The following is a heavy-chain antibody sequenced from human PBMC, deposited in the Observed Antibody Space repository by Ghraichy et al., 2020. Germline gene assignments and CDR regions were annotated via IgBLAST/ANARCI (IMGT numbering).Heavy chain of an antibody. Sequence: SQTLSLTCGVYGGFFTGYHWSWVRQPPGKGLEWIGEINHSGTTNYNPSLKSRVSMSVDTSRHQFSLSLNSVTAAYTAVYYCARGRMGDFWGQGALVTVS. CDR3: ARGRMGDF. J-gene: IGHJ4*02. CDR1: GGFFTGYH. CDR2: INHSGTT. D-gene: IGHD2-8*01. V-gene: IGHV4-34*01.